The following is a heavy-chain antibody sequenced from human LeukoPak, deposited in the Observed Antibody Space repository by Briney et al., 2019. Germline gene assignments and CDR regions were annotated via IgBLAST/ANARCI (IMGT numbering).Heavy chain of an antibody. D-gene: IGHD3-22*01. V-gene: IGHV1-69*01. J-gene: IGHJ5*02. CDR2: IIPIFGTA. Sequence: SVTVSCTASGGTFSSYAISWVRQAPGQGLEWMGGIIPIFGTANYAQKFQGRVTITADESTSTAYMELSSLRSEDTAVYYCASSDSSGYYCGDWFDPWGQGTLVTVSS. CDR3: ASSDSSGYYCGDWFDP. CDR1: GGTFSSYA.